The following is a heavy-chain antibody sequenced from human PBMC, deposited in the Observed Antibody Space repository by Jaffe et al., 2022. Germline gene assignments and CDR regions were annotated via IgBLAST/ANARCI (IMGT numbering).Heavy chain of an antibody. Sequence: QVQLVESGGGVVQPGGSLRLSCATSGFTFSSYGMHWVRQAPGKGLEWVAFIGNDGNNKYYADSVKGRFTISRDNSKNTLYLQMNSLRTEDTAVYYCAKLISHCTGGICQLGYFDSWGQGTLVTVSS. V-gene: IGHV3-30*02. D-gene: IGHD2-8*02. CDR2: IGNDGNNK. J-gene: IGHJ4*02. CDR3: AKLISHCTGGICQLGYFDS. CDR1: GFTFSSYG.